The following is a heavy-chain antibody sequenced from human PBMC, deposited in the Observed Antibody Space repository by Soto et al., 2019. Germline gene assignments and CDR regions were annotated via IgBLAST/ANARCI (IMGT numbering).Heavy chain of an antibody. J-gene: IGHJ4*02. CDR1: GFTVSTYG. Sequence: QVQLVESGGGVVQPGRSLRLSCAVSGFTVSTYGMHWVRPAPGKGLEWVAVISRDGGTKYYADSVKGRFTISRDNSRNTLFLEMNSLRIDDMAVYYCTGEVASGYWGQGTLVTVSS. CDR2: ISRDGGTK. V-gene: IGHV3-30*03. CDR3: TGEVASGY. D-gene: IGHD2-8*02.